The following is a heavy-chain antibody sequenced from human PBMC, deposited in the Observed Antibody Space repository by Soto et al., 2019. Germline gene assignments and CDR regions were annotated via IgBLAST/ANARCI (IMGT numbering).Heavy chain of an antibody. V-gene: IGHV3-74*01. CDR2: ISTDGSST. CDR3: ARATGSNHPFDY. CDR1: GFTFSTYW. D-gene: IGHD2-2*01. Sequence: EVQLVESGGGLVQTGGSLRLSCAATGFTFSTYWMHWVRQGPGKGLVWVSRISTDGSSTTYADAVKGRFTISRDNAKNTRYLQMNSLRAEDTAVYYCARATGSNHPFDYWGQGSLVTVSS. J-gene: IGHJ4*02.